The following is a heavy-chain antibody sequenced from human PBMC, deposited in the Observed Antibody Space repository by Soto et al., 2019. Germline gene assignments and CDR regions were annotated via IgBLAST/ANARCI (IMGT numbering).Heavy chain of an antibody. V-gene: IGHV2-5*02. CDR2: IYWDDDK. CDR1: GFSLSTSGVG. D-gene: IGHD5-12*01. CDR3: AHVYGGYDNFDY. Sequence: QITLKESGPPLVKPTQTLTLTCTFSGFSLSTSGVGVGWTRQPPGKALEWLALIYWDDDKRYSPSLKSRLTITKDTSKNPVVLTMTNMDPVDTATYYCAHVYGGYDNFDYWGQGTLVTVSS. J-gene: IGHJ4*02.